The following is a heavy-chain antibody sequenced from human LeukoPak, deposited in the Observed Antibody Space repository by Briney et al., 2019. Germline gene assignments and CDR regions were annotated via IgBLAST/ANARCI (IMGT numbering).Heavy chain of an antibody. Sequence: GGTLRLSCAASDFSFITYAMSWVRQAPGKGLEWVSVIYSGGSTYYADSVKGRFTISRDNSKNTLYLQMNSLRAEDTAVYYCAVRAAGVWGSYYFDYWGQGTLVTVSS. D-gene: IGHD3-16*01. CDR1: DFSFITYA. V-gene: IGHV3-66*01. J-gene: IGHJ4*02. CDR3: AVRAAGVWGSYYFDY. CDR2: IYSGGST.